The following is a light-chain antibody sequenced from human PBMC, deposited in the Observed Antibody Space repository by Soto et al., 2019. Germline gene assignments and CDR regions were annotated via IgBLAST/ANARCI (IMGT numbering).Light chain of an antibody. V-gene: IGLV1-40*01. CDR2: GNS. CDR3: QSYDSSLSGSYV. J-gene: IGLJ1*01. CDR1: SSNIGAGYD. Sequence: QSVLTQPPSVSGAPGQRVTISCTGSSSNIGAGYDVHWYQQLPGTAPKLLIYGNSNRPSGVPDRFSGSKSGTSASLAITGLQAEDEADYYSQSYDSSLSGSYVFGTGTKATVL.